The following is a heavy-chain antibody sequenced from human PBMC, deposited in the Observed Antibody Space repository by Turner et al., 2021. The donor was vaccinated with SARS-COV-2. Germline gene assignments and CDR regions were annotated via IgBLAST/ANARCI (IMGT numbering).Heavy chain of an antibody. CDR3: ARLPVGYYGSGSYYHYGMDV. CDR1: GGSISSSSYY. J-gene: IGHJ6*02. V-gene: IGHV4-39*01. CDR2: IYYSGST. D-gene: IGHD3-10*01. Sequence: QLKLQESGPGLVKPSETLSLTCTVSGGSISSSSYYWGWTRQPPWKGLEWNGRIYYSGSTYYNPSLKRRVTISVDTSKNQFSLKLSSVTAADTAVYYCARLPVGYYGSGSYYHYGMDVWGQGTTVTVSS.